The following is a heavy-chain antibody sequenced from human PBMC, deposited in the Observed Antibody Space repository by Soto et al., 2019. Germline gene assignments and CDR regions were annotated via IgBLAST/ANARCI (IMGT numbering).Heavy chain of an antibody. D-gene: IGHD1-1*01. V-gene: IGHV1-24*01. CDR1: GYTLTELS. CDR2: FDPEDGET. J-gene: IGHJ4*02. Sequence: ASVKVSCKVSGYTLTELSMHWVRQAPGKGLEWMGGFDPEDGETIYAQKFQGRVTMTEDTSTDTAYMELRSLISEHTPVYYFATVSPTWNHNRVEFNFDSWGQGTLVTVSS. CDR3: ATVSPTWNHNRVEFNFDS.